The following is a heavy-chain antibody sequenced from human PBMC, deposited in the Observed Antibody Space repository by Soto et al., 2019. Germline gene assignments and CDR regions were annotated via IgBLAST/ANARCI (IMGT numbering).Heavy chain of an antibody. Sequence: QVQLQQWGAGLLKPSETLSLSCAVSGGSFRDNYWTWFRQPPGKGLEWIGEISPSGTTKYTPSLKSRATMSVDTSKTQISLKVTYVTAADTSVYYCATSLWFGTHLEIWGQGTLVTVSS. V-gene: IGHV4-34*01. CDR1: GGSFRDNY. D-gene: IGHD3-10*01. CDR3: ATSLWFGTHLEI. J-gene: IGHJ4*02. CDR2: ISPSGTT.